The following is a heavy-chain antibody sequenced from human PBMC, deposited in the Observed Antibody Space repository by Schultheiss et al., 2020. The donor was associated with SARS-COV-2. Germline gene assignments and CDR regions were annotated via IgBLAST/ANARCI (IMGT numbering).Heavy chain of an antibody. CDR2: IYPGDSDT. Sequence: KVSCKGSGYSFTSYWIGWVRQMPGKGLEWMGIIYPGDSDTRYSPSFQGQVTISADKSISTAYLQWSSLKASDTAMYYCARHRMYHDFWIGYMDVWGKGTTVTVSS. CDR3: ARHRMYHDFWIGYMDV. V-gene: IGHV5-51*01. CDR1: GYSFTSYW. J-gene: IGHJ6*03. D-gene: IGHD3-3*01.